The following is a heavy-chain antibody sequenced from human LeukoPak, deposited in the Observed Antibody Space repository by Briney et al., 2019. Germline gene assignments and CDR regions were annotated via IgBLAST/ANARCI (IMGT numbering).Heavy chain of an antibody. D-gene: IGHD6-19*01. J-gene: IGHJ4*02. V-gene: IGHV4-59*01. CDR2: IYYSGST. CDR3: ARVNQAVADHFDY. Sequence: GSLRLSCAASGFTFSSYWMHWVRQAPGKGLEWIGYIYYSGSTNYNPSLKSRVTISVDTSKNQFSLKLYPVTAADTAVYYCARVNQAVADHFDYWGQGTLVTVSS. CDR1: GFTFSSYW.